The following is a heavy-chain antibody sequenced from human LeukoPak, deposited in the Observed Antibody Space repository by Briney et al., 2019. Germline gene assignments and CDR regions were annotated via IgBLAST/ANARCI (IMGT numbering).Heavy chain of an antibody. J-gene: IGHJ4*02. V-gene: IGHV1-69-2*01. CDR2: VDPEDGET. Sequence: GASVKVSCKASGYTFTDYYMHWVQQAPGKGLEWMGRVDPEDGETIYAEKFQGRVTITPDTSTDTAYMELNSLRAEDTAVYYCAKDQSRDYGGNPGYFDYWGQGTLVTVSS. D-gene: IGHD4-23*01. CDR3: AKDQSRDYGGNPGYFDY. CDR1: GYTFTDYY.